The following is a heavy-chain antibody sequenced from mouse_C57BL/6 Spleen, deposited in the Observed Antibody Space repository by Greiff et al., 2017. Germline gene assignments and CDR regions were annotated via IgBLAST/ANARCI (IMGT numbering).Heavy chain of an antibody. Sequence: EVPLQQSGPELVKPGASVKLSCKASGYSFTGYYMNWVKQSPENSLEWIGEINPSTGGTTYNQKFKAKATLTVDKASSTAYMQLKSLTSEDSAVYYCAKPYDSYLWYFDVWGTGTTVTVSS. V-gene: IGHV1-42*01. D-gene: IGHD2-3*01. CDR3: AKPYDSYLWYFDV. J-gene: IGHJ1*03. CDR1: GYSFTGYY. CDR2: INPSTGGT.